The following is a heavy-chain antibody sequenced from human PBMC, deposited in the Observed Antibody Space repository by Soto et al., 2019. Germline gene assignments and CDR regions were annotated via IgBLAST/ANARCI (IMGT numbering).Heavy chain of an antibody. J-gene: IGHJ6*02. V-gene: IGHV3-23*01. D-gene: IGHD1-7*01. CDR1: GFTFSSYA. Sequence: GGSLRLSCAASGFTFSSYAMSWVRQAPGKGLEWVSAISGSGGSTYYADSVKGRFTISRDNSKNTLYLQMNSLRAEDTAVYYCAKDHLVNIVWYNWNYEDSNYYGMDVWGQGTTVTVSS. CDR3: AKDHLVNIVWYNWNYEDSNYYGMDV. CDR2: ISGSGGST.